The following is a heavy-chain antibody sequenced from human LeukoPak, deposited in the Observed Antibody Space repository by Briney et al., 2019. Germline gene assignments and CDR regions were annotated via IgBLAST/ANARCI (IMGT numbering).Heavy chain of an antibody. CDR1: GFTFSSYG. V-gene: IGHV3-33*01. CDR3: ARDMGQDSGSYYVSPFDY. D-gene: IGHD1-26*01. CDR2: IWHDGSNK. J-gene: IGHJ4*02. Sequence: GGSLRLSCAASGFTFSSYGMHWVRQAPGKGLEWVAVIWHDGSNKYYADSVKGRFTISRDNSKNTLYLQMNSLRAEDTAVYYCARDMGQDSGSYYVSPFDYWGQGTLVTVSS.